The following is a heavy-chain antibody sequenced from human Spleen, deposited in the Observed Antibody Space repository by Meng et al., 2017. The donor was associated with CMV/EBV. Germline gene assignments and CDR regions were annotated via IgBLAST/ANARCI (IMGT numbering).Heavy chain of an antibody. D-gene: IGHD3-3*01. V-gene: IGHV4-30-4*08. CDR1: DGSSSSGDYY. Sequence: SDGSSSSGDYYWSWNRQPPGKGLEWSGYIYCSGSTYYNPSLKSRVIISVDMSKNQFSLKLSSVTAADTAVYYCARVRVRFTLNWFDPWGQGTLVTVSS. J-gene: IGHJ5*02. CDR3: ARVRVRFTLNWFDP. CDR2: IYCSGST.